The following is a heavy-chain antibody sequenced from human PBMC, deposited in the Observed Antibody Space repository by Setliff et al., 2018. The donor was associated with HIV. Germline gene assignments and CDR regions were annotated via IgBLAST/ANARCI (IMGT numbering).Heavy chain of an antibody. CDR1: GASISDRYSGSF. CDR2: MHYTGDT. J-gene: IGHJ6*03. Sequence: PSETLSLTCTVSGASISDRYSGSFWGGIRQPPGKGLEWILSMHYTGDTYYNPSLKGRVIESLDTSKNPFSLNFNPVAAADTAVYYCVKVWESRYFYMDVWGKVTMVTVSS. D-gene: IGHD1-26*01. V-gene: IGHV4-39*07. CDR3: VKVWESRYFYMDV.